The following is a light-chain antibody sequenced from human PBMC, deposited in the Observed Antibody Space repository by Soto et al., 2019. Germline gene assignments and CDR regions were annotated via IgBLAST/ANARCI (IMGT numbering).Light chain of an antibody. CDR2: EVT. J-gene: IGLJ1*01. CDR1: SSDVGAYNY. V-gene: IGLV2-14*01. Sequence: QSVLTQPASVSGSPGQPITISCTGTSSDVGAYNYVSWYQHHPGKVPKLLIYEVTNRPSGVSDRFSGSKSGNTASLTISGLQAEDEADYYCSSKRDSSTLFVFGTGTRSPS. CDR3: SSKRDSSTLFV.